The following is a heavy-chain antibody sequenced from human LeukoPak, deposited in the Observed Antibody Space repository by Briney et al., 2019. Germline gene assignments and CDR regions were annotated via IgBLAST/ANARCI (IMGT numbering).Heavy chain of an antibody. CDR1: GFTFSSYE. CDR3: AKDKQWLVQWGFDY. CDR2: ISSSGSTI. V-gene: IGHV3-48*03. Sequence: GGSLRLSCAASGFTFSSYEMNWVRQAPGKGLEWVSYISSSGSTIYYADSVKGQFTISRDNAKNSLYLQMNSLRAEDTAVYYCAKDKQWLVQWGFDYWGQGTLVTVSS. D-gene: IGHD6-19*01. J-gene: IGHJ4*02.